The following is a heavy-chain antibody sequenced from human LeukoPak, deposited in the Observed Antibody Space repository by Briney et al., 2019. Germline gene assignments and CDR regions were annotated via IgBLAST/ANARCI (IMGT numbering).Heavy chain of an antibody. Sequence: SETLSLTCTVSGDSVSTYYWNWIRQPPGEGLEWIGYIYYSGRTNYNPSLKSRVTISVDTSKDQLSLKLSSVTAADTAVYYCARLGHQGFDYWGQGTLVTVSS. CDR1: GDSVSTYY. CDR3: ARLGHQGFDY. V-gene: IGHV4-59*08. J-gene: IGHJ4*02. D-gene: IGHD1-26*01. CDR2: IYYSGRT.